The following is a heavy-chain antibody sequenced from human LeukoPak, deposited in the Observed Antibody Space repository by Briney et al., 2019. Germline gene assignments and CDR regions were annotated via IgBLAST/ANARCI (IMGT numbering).Heavy chain of an antibody. CDR3: TRGAYSSGPFDP. Sequence: GGSLRLSRAASGFTFSSYWMHWVRQAPGKGLVWVSRINSDGSSTSYADSVKGRFTISRDNAKNMLYLQMSSLRAEDTAVYYCTRGAYSSGPFDPWGQGTLVTVSS. V-gene: IGHV3-74*01. CDR1: GFTFSSYW. J-gene: IGHJ5*02. CDR2: INSDGSST. D-gene: IGHD6-19*01.